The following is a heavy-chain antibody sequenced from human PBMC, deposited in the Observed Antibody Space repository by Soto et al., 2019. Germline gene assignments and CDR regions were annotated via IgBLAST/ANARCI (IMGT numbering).Heavy chain of an antibody. CDR3: AKDRPVTTNYYYGMDV. CDR1: GFPFSSYA. J-gene: IGHJ6*02. D-gene: IGHD4-4*01. CDR2: ISGSGGST. Sequence: GVSLRLSCAASGFPFSSYAMSWVRQAPGKGLEWVSAISGSGGSTYYADSVKGRFTISRDNSKNTLYLQMNSLRAEDTAVYYCAKDRPVTTNYYYGMDVWGQGTTVTVSS. V-gene: IGHV3-23*01.